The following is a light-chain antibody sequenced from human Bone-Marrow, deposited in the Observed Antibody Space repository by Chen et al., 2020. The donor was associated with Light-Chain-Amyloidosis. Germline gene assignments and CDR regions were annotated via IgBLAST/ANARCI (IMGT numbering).Light chain of an antibody. Sequence: EIVLTQSPATLSLSPGERAALSCRASQRISKFLAWYQHKPGQAPRRLIYDASIRATGIPARFSGSGSGTDFTLTINSLEPEDFAVYYCQERTNWPLYTFGQGTKLEI. CDR3: QERTNWPLYT. J-gene: IGKJ2*01. V-gene: IGKV3-11*01. CDR1: QRISKF. CDR2: DAS.